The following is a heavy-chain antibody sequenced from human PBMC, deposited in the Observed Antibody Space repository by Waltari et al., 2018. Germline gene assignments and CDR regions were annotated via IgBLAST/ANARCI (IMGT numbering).Heavy chain of an antibody. CDR2: IYSGGST. D-gene: IGHD3-22*01. CDR1: GFTFSSYA. J-gene: IGHJ4*02. CDR3: AKSPLGGYYFRY. Sequence: EVQLLESGGGLVQPGGSLRLSCAASGFTFSSYAMSWVRQAPGKGLEWVSVIYSGGSTYYADSVKGRFTISRDNSKNTLYLQMNSLRAEDTAVYYCAKSPLGGYYFRYWGQGTLVTVSS. V-gene: IGHV3-23*03.